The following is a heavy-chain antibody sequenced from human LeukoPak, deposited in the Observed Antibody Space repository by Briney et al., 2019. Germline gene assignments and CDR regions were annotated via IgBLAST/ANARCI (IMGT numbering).Heavy chain of an antibody. J-gene: IGHJ4*02. CDR2: IGAYNGNT. D-gene: IGHD3-22*01. Sequence: ASVKVSCKASGYTFINYGLTWVRQAPGQGLEWMGWIGAYNGNTNYAQKLQGRVTMTTDTSTSTAYMELRSLRSDDTAVYYCARVPYYYDSSGPIGNRIDYWGQGTLVTVSS. V-gene: IGHV1-18*01. CDR1: GYTFINYG. CDR3: ARVPYYYDSSGPIGNRIDY.